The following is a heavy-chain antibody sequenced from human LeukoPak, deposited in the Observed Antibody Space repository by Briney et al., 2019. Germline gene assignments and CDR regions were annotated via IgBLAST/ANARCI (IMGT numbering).Heavy chain of an antibody. CDR3: ARDGITYPPIHYYFDY. J-gene: IGHJ4*02. D-gene: IGHD3-10*01. Sequence: PGGSLRLSCAASGFTFSSFWMDWVRQAPGKGLEWVAVISYDGSNKYYADSVKGRFTISRDNSKNTLYLQMNSLRAEDTAVYYCARDGITYPPIHYYFDYWGQGTLVTVSS. CDR1: GFTFSSFW. V-gene: IGHV3-30-3*01. CDR2: ISYDGSNK.